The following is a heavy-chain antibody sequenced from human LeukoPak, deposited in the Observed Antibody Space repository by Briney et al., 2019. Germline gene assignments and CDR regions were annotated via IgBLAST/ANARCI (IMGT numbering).Heavy chain of an antibody. D-gene: IGHD3-10*01. V-gene: IGHV4-39*01. CDR1: GGSVSSSIYF. CDR2: IYYSGST. Sequence: PSETLSLTCTVSGGSVSSSIYFWGWIRQPPGKGLEWIGSIYYSGSTYCNPSLGSRVTISVDTSKNQFSLKLSSVTAADTAVYFCARAYGSGSLRVDYWGQGTLVTVSS. J-gene: IGHJ4*02. CDR3: ARAYGSGSLRVDY.